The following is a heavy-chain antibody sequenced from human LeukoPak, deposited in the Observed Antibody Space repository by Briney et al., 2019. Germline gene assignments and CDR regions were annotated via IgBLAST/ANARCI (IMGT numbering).Heavy chain of an antibody. CDR1: GGSVSSGSYY. V-gene: IGHV4-61*01. CDR2: IYYNGNT. D-gene: IGHD1-26*01. Sequence: KPSETLSLTCTVSGGSVSSGSYYWSWIRRPPGKGLEWIGYIYYNGNTNYSPSLKSRVTMSVDTSKNLFSLKVSSVTAADTAVYYCARGRSNYYGMDVWGQGTTVTVSS. J-gene: IGHJ6*02. CDR3: ARGRSNYYGMDV.